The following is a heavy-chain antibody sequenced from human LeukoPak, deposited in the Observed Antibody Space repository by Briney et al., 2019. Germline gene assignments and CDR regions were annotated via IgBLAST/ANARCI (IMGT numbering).Heavy chain of an antibody. V-gene: IGHV4-59*01. CDR3: ARVTGYMTEDYFDY. CDR2: IYYSGST. Sequence: SETLSLTCTVSGGFINSYYWSWIRQPPGKGLEWIGYIYYSGSTNYNPSLKSRVTISVDTSKNQFSLRLSSVTAADTAVYYCARVTGYMTEDYFDYWGQGTLITVSS. D-gene: IGHD6-13*01. CDR1: GGFINSYY. J-gene: IGHJ4*02.